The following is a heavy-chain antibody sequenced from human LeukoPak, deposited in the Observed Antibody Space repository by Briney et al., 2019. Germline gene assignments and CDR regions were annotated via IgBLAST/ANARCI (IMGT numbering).Heavy chain of an antibody. CDR2: ISYSSSAI. CDR3: ARDSYGSSGYYYVSDY. Sequence: GGSLRLSCAASGFTFSSYWMHWVRQAPGKGLEWVSYISYSSSAIYYADSVKGRFTISRDNAKNSLYLQMNSLRDEDTAVYYCARDSYGSSGYYYVSDYWGQGTLVTVSS. V-gene: IGHV3-48*02. CDR1: GFTFSSYW. D-gene: IGHD3-22*01. J-gene: IGHJ4*02.